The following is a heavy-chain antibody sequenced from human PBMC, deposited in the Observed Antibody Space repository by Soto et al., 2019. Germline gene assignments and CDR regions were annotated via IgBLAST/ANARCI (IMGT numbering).Heavy chain of an antibody. D-gene: IGHD5-18*01. CDR3: SRDRTDTAMGYFDY. V-gene: IGHV4-38-2*02. J-gene: IGHJ4*02. CDR1: GYSISSGYY. Sequence: PSETLSLTCAVSGYSISSGYYWGWIRHPPGKGLELIGSIYHSGSTYYNPSLKSRVTISVDTSKNQFSLKLSSVTAADTAVYYCSRDRTDTAMGYFDYWGPGTLVTLSS. CDR2: IYHSGST.